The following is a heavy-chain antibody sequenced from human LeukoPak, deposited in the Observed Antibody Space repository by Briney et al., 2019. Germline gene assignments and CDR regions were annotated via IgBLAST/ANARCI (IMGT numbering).Heavy chain of an antibody. J-gene: IGHJ5*02. Sequence: SQTLSLTCAISGDSVSSNSAAWYWIRQSPSRGLEWLGRTYYRSRWYSNYAPSVKSRITINPDTSKNQFSLQLNSVTPEDTAVYYCVRDREPNWFDPWGQGTLVTVSS. CDR1: GDSVSSNSAA. V-gene: IGHV6-1*01. CDR3: VRDREPNWFDP. CDR2: TYYRSRWYS. D-gene: IGHD5-24*01.